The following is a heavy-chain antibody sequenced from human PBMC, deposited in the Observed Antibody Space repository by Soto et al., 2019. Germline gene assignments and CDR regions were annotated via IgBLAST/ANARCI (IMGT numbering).Heavy chain of an antibody. V-gene: IGHV3-9*01. CDR2: ISWNSGSI. D-gene: IGHD6-19*01. CDR1: GFTFDDYV. J-gene: IGHJ4*02. Sequence: EVQLVESGGGLVQPGRSLRLSCAASGFTFDDYVMHWVRQAPGKGLEWVSGISWNSGSIGYADSVKGRFTISRDNAKNSLYLQMNSLRAEDTALYYCAKDIRGGATGSGWSSVFDYWGQGTLVTVSS. CDR3: AKDIRGGATGSGWSSVFDY.